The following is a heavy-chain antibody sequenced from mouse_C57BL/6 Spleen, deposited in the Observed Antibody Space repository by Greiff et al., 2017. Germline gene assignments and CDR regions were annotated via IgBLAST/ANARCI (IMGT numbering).Heavy chain of an antibody. V-gene: IGHV5-6*01. D-gene: IGHD2-4*01. CDR2: ISSGGSYT. CDR3: ARQRNYDVALYAMDY. J-gene: IGHJ4*01. CDR1: GFTFSSYG. Sequence: EVKLMESGGDLVKPGGSLKLSCAASGFTFSSYGMSWVRQTPDKRLEWVATISSGGSYTYYPDSVKGRFTISRDNAKNTLYLQMSSLKSEDTAMYYCARQRNYDVALYAMDYWGQGTSVTVSS.